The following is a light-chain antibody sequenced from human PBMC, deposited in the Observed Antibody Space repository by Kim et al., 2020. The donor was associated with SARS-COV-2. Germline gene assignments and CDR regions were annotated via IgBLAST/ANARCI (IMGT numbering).Light chain of an antibody. CDR1: SSNIGAGYD. J-gene: IGLJ1*01. CDR3: QSYDSSLSGYV. Sequence: HRVTSACAGSSSNIGAGYDVHWYQQLPGTAPKLLIYGNSNRPSGVPDRFSGSKSGTSASLAITGLQAEDEAEYYCQSYDSSLSGYVFGTGTKVTVL. CDR2: GNS. V-gene: IGLV1-40*01.